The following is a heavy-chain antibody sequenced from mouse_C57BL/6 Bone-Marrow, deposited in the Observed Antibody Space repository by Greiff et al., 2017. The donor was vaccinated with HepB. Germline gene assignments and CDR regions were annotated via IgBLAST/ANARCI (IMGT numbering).Heavy chain of an antibody. CDR1: GFTFSDYG. D-gene: IGHD2-1*01. J-gene: IGHJ3*01. Sequence: EVKLVESGGGLVKPGGSLKLSCAASGFTFSDYGMHWVRQAPEKGLEWVAYISSGSSTIYYADTVKGRFTISRDNAKNTLFLQMTSLRSEDTAMYYCARGEAMVRGWFAYWGQGTLVTVSA. CDR2: ISSGSSTI. CDR3: ARGEAMVRGWFAY. V-gene: IGHV5-17*01.